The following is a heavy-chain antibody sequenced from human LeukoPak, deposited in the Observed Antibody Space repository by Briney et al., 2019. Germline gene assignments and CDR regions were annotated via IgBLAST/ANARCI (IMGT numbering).Heavy chain of an antibody. V-gene: IGHV3-30*04. D-gene: IGHD5-12*01. CDR2: ISYDGGNK. Sequence: GGSLRLSCEASGFTFGSYAVHWVRQAPGKGLEWVAVISYDGGNKFYADSVKGRLTISRDNSKNTLDLQMSSLRAEDTAIYYCARDQLAYSGYDTLFAYWGQGTLVTVSS. CDR3: ARDQLAYSGYDTLFAY. J-gene: IGHJ4*02. CDR1: GFTFGSYA.